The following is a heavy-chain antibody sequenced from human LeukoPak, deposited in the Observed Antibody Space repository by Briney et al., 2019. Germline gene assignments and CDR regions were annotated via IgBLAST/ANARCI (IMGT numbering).Heavy chain of an antibody. CDR1: GYTVTELS. Sequence: ASVKVSCKVSGYTVTELSMHWVRQAPGQGLEWMGGIIPIFGTANYAQKFQGRVTITADESTSTAYMELSSLRSEDTAVYYCAREDYSSSWYVGTPNWFDPWGQGTLVTVSS. J-gene: IGHJ5*02. V-gene: IGHV1-69*13. CDR3: AREDYSSSWYVGTPNWFDP. D-gene: IGHD6-13*01. CDR2: IIPIFGTA.